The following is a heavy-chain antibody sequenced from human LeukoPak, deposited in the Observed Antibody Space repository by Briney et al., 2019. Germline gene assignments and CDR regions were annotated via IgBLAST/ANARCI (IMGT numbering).Heavy chain of an antibody. V-gene: IGHV3-30*02. CDR1: GLTFSSYG. CDR2: IRYDESTK. D-gene: IGHD6-13*01. CDR3: AKDRDSGSWYFDY. J-gene: IGHJ4*02. Sequence: PGGFLRLSCAASGLTFSSYGMHRVRQAPGKGLEWVAFIRYDESTKDYADSVKGRFTISRDNSKNTVYLQMNSLRAEDTAVYYCAKDRDSGSWYFDYWGQGTLVTVSS.